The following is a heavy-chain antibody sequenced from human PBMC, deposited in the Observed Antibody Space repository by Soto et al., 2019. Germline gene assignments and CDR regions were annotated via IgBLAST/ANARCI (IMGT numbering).Heavy chain of an antibody. CDR2: IIPIFGTA. Sequence: VKVSCKAPGGTFSSYAISWVRQAPGQGLEWMGGIIPIFGTANYAQKFQGRVTVTADESTSTAYMELSSLRSEDTAGYYCAREARLGYSYGPGHDAFDIWGQGTMVTVSS. CDR3: AREARLGYSYGPGHDAFDI. J-gene: IGHJ3*02. CDR1: GGTFSSYA. V-gene: IGHV1-69*13. D-gene: IGHD5-18*01.